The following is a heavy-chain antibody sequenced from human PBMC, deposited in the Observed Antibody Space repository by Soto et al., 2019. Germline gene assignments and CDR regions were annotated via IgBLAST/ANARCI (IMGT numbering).Heavy chain of an antibody. CDR3: SRGHPTWYYYYGMDV. V-gene: IGHV1-8*01. Sequence: QVQLVQSGAEVKKPGASVKVSCKASGYTFTSYDINWVRQATGQGLEWMGWMNPNSGNTGYAQKFQGRVTMTRNTSISTAYMELSSLRSEVTAVYYCSRGHPTWYYYYGMDVWGQGTTVTVSS. J-gene: IGHJ6*02. CDR1: GYTFTSYD. D-gene: IGHD1-26*01. CDR2: MNPNSGNT.